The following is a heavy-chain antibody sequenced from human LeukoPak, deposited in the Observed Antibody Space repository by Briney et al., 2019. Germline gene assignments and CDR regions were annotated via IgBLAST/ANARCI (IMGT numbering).Heavy chain of an antibody. J-gene: IGHJ3*02. CDR2: IYTSGST. CDR1: GGSISSGSYY. CDR3: ARDEETGDAFDI. V-gene: IGHV4-61*02. D-gene: IGHD1-14*01. Sequence: SQTLFLTCTVSGGSISSGSYYWSWIRQPAGKGLEWIGRIYTSGSTNYNPSLKSRVTISVDTSKNQFSLKLSSVTAADTAVYYCARDEETGDAFDIWGQGTMVTVSS.